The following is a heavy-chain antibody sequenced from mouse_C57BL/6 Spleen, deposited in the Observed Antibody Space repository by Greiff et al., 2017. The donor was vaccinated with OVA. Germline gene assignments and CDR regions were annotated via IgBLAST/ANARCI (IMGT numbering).Heavy chain of an antibody. Sequence: VKLQESGAELVRPGASVKLSCKASGYTFTDYYINWVKQRPGQGLEWIARIYHGSGNTYYNEKFKGKAKLTAEKSSSTAYMQLSSLTSDDSAVYFCARSLPGRDYAMDYWGQGTSVTVSS. CDR3: ARSLPGRDYAMDY. V-gene: IGHV1-76*01. CDR1: GYTFTDYY. D-gene: IGHD3-3*01. CDR2: IYHGSGNT. J-gene: IGHJ4*01.